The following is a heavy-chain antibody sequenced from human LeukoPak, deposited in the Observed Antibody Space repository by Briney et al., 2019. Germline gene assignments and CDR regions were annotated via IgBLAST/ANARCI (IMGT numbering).Heavy chain of an antibody. J-gene: IGHJ4*02. V-gene: IGHV3-7*01. CDR3: ARDDDWNYEDY. D-gene: IGHD1-7*01. CDR2: IKQDGSEK. CDR1: GFTLSSYS. Sequence: SGGSLRLSCAASGFTLSSYSMNWVRQAPGKGLQWVANIKQDGSEKYYVDSVKGRFTISRDNAKKSLYLQMNSLRAEDTAVYYCARDDDWNYEDYWGQGTLVTVSS.